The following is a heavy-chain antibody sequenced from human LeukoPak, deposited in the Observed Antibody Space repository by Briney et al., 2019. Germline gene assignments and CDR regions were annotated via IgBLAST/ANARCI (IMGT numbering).Heavy chain of an antibody. Sequence: GGSLRLSCAASGFTFSSYWLHWVRHAPGKGLVWVSRINSDGSSTSYADSVKGRFTISRDNAKNTLYLQMNSLRAEDTAVYYCARGSTYYYDSSGYYQHWGQGTLVTVSS. CDR3: ARGSTYYYDSSGYYQH. CDR2: INSDGSST. J-gene: IGHJ1*01. CDR1: GFTFSSYW. D-gene: IGHD3-22*01. V-gene: IGHV3-74*01.